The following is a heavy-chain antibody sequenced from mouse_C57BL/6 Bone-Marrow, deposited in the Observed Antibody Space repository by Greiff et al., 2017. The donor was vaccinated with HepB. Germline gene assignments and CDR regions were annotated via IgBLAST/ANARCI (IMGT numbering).Heavy chain of an antibody. Sequence: VQLQQSGAELVKPGASVKLSCTASGFNIKDYYMHWVKKRTEQGLEWIGRIDPEDGENKYATKFQGKTTITADTSSNTAYLQLSSLTSEDTAVYYCARVTTVVDLFDYWGQGTTLTVSS. D-gene: IGHD1-1*01. CDR2: IDPEDGEN. CDR3: ARVTTVVDLFDY. V-gene: IGHV14-2*01. CDR1: GFNIKDYY. J-gene: IGHJ2*01.